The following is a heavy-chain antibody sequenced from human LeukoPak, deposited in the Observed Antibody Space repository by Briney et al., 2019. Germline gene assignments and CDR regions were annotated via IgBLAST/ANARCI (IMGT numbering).Heavy chain of an antibody. J-gene: IGHJ5*02. CDR1: GGSTSSGDYY. Sequence: PSETLSLTCTVSGGSTSSGDYYWSWIRQPPGKGLEWIGYFYYSGSTYYNPSLKSRVTISVDTSKNQFSLKLSSVTAADTAVYYCAGPYYYDSRIDPWGQGTLVTVSS. V-gene: IGHV4-30-4*01. CDR2: FYYSGST. D-gene: IGHD3-22*01. CDR3: AGPYYYDSRIDP.